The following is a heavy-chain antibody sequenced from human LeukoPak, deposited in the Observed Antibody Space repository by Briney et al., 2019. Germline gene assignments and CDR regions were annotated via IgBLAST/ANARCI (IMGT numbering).Heavy chain of an antibody. Sequence: NPSETLSLTCTVSGYSISSGYYWGWIRQPPGKGLEWIGSIYHSGSTYYNPSLKSRVTISVDTSKNQFSLKLSSVSAADTAVYYCARGRRVGVGLNWFDSWGQGTLVTVSS. CDR2: IYHSGST. J-gene: IGHJ5*01. CDR1: GYSISSGYY. CDR3: ARGRRVGVGLNWFDS. V-gene: IGHV4-38-2*02. D-gene: IGHD1-26*01.